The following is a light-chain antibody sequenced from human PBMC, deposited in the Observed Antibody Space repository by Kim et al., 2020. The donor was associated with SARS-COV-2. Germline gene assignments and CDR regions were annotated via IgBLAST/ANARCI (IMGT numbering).Light chain of an antibody. Sequence: SYELTQPPSVSVSPGQTASITCSGDKLGDKYVSWYQQKAGQSLLLVIYQDTKRPSGIPERFSGSNSGNTATLTISGTQAMDEADYYCQAWDRGTAVCGGGTQLTVL. CDR2: QDT. CDR1: KLGDKY. CDR3: QAWDRGTAV. J-gene: IGLJ7*01. V-gene: IGLV3-1*01.